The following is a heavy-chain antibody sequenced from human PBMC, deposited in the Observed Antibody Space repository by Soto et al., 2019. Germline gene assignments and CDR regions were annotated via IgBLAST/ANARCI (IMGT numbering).Heavy chain of an antibody. Sequence: GGSLRLSCAASGFPFDDYAMHWVRQAPGKGLEWVSGISLNSGSIGYADSVKGRFTISRDTAKNSLYLQMNSLRAEDTALYYCAKEMDRYYYDSSGSPLSSAFDIWGQVTMVTVXS. V-gene: IGHV3-9*01. CDR3: AKEMDRYYYDSSGSPLSSAFDI. CDR1: GFPFDDYA. J-gene: IGHJ3*02. D-gene: IGHD3-22*01. CDR2: ISLNSGSI.